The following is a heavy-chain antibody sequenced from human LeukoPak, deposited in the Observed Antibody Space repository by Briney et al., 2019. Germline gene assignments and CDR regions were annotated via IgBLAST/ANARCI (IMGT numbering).Heavy chain of an antibody. CDR1: GFTFSSYW. CDR2: ISYDGSNE. V-gene: IGHV3-30*03. CDR3: ARDRIAVGY. Sequence: PGGSQRLSCAASGFTFSSYWMSWGRQAPGKGLEWVAIISYDGSNEYYADSVKGRFTISRDNAKNSLYLQMNSLRAEDTAVYYCARDRIAVGYWGQGTLVTVSS. D-gene: IGHD6-19*01. J-gene: IGHJ4*02.